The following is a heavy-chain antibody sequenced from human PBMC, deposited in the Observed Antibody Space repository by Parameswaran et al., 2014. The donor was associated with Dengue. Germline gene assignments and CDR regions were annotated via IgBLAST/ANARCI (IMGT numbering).Heavy chain of an antibody. CDR1: GFILSSYE. CDR2: ISSSGSTK. Sequence: GESLKISCAASGFILSSYEMNWVRQAPGKGLEWVSYISSSGSTKYYADSVKGRFTISRDNARNSLYLQMNSLRAEDTAVYYCAREHSWSHFDYWGQGTLVTVSS. V-gene: IGHV3-48*03. D-gene: IGHD6-13*01. CDR3: AREHSWSHFDY. J-gene: IGHJ4*02.